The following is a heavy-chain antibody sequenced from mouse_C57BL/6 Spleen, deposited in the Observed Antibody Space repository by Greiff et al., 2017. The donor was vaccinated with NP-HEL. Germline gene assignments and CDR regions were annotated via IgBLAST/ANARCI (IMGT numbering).Heavy chain of an antibody. V-gene: IGHV1-20*01. D-gene: IGHD1-1*01. Sequence: XVQLQQSGPELVKPGDSVKISCKASGYSFTGYFMNWVMQSHGKSLEWIGRINPYNGDTFYNQKFKGKATLTVDKSSSTAHMELRSLTSEDSAVYYCARGGGITTVGGAMDYWGQGTSVTVSS. J-gene: IGHJ4*01. CDR1: GYSFTGYF. CDR2: INPYNGDT. CDR3: ARGGGITTVGGAMDY.